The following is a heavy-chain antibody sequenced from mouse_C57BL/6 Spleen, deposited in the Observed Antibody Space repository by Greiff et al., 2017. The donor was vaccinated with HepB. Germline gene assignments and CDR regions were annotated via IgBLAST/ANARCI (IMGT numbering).Heavy chain of an antibody. J-gene: IGHJ4*01. CDR2: IDPSDSET. V-gene: IGHV1-52*01. CDR3: ARHYDGSGYDYAMDY. D-gene: IGHD1-1*01. CDR1: GYTFTSYW. Sequence: QVQLQQPGAELVRPGSSVKLSCKASGYTFTSYWMHWVKQRPIQGLEWIGNIDPSDSETHYNQKFKDKATLTVDKSSSTAYMQLSSLTSVDSAVYYCARHYDGSGYDYAMDYWGQGTSVTVSS.